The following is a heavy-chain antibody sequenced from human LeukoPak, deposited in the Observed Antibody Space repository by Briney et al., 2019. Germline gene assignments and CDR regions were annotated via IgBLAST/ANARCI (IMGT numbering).Heavy chain of an antibody. V-gene: IGHV3-23*01. CDR1: GFTFSSYA. D-gene: IGHD4-17*01. Sequence: WGSLRLSCAASGFTFSSYAMSWVRQAPGKGLEWVSAISGSGGSTDYADSVKGRFTISRDNSKNTLYLQMNSLRAEDTAVYYCAKGYGDYVDYWGQGTLVTVSS. J-gene: IGHJ4*02. CDR2: ISGSGGST. CDR3: AKGYGDYVDY.